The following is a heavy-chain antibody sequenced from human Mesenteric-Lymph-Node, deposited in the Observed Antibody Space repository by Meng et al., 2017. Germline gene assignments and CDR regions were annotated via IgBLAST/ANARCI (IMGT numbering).Heavy chain of an antibody. Sequence: QLQLQESGPGPVKPSETLSLICTVSGGSIRTATFYWGWIRQPPGKGLEWIANIYYNGDTYYNPSLRSRVTMSIDTSKNQFSLNVISVTATDTAVYYCARASRTFDNWFDPWGQGTLVTVSS. CDR2: IYYNGDT. D-gene: IGHD1-14*01. J-gene: IGHJ5*02. V-gene: IGHV4-39*01. CDR3: ARASRTFDNWFDP. CDR1: GGSIRTATFY.